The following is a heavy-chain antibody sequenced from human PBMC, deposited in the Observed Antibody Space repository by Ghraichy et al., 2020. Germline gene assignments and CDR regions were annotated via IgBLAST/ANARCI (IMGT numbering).Heavy chain of an antibody. CDR3: TRGKGIAI. Sequence: SETLSLTCAVYGGSLRGYTWSWIRQPPGEGLEWIGEINDSGSINYNPSLKRRVTISEDLSKNQFSLKLSSVTAEDTAVYFCTRGKGIAIWGQGTMVSVSS. CDR1: GGSLRGYT. CDR2: INDSGSI. J-gene: IGHJ3*02. V-gene: IGHV4-34*01. D-gene: IGHD6-13*01.